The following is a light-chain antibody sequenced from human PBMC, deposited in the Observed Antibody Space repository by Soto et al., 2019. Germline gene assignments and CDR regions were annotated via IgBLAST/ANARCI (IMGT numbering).Light chain of an antibody. CDR1: QSLLQTNGYNY. V-gene: IGKV2-28*01. CDR3: MQALQTPWA. Sequence: DIVMTQSPLSLPVTPGEPAPISCRSSQSLLQTNGYNYLDWYLQKPGQSPQLLIYLGSNRASGVPDRFSGSGSGTDFTLKISRVEAEDVGVYYCMQALQTPWAFGQGTKVEIK. J-gene: IGKJ1*01. CDR2: LGS.